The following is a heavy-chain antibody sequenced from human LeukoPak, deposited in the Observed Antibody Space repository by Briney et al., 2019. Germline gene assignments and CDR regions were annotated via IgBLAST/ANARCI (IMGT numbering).Heavy chain of an antibody. CDR2: ISGSSGST. V-gene: IGHV3-23*01. Sequence: GGSLRLPCAASGFTFSSYAMSWVRQAPGKGLEWVSAISGSSGSTYYADSVKGRFTISRDNSKNTLYLQMNSLRAEDTAVYYCAKYGFGEFHFDYWGQGTLVTVSS. J-gene: IGHJ4*02. D-gene: IGHD3-10*01. CDR1: GFTFSSYA. CDR3: AKYGFGEFHFDY.